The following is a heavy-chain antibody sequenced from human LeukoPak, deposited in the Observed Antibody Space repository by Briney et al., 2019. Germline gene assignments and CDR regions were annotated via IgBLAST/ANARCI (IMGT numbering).Heavy chain of an antibody. Sequence: SETLSLTCTVSGGSISSYYWSWIRQPPGKGLEWIGYIYYSGSTNYNPSLKSRVTISVDTSKNQFSLKLSSVTAADTAVYYCARGLVPDYWGQGTLVTVSS. CDR1: GGSISSYY. CDR3: ARGLVPDY. J-gene: IGHJ4*02. CDR2: IYYSGST. V-gene: IGHV4-59*12. D-gene: IGHD3-9*01.